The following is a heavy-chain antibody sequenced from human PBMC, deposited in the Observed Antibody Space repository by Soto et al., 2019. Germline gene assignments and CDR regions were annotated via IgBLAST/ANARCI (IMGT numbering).Heavy chain of an antibody. CDR3: ARIAGYDILTGYHYYGMDV. V-gene: IGHV1-69*13. Sequence: ASVKVSCKASGGTFSSYAISWVRQAPGQGLEWMGGIIPTFGTANYAQKFQGRVTITADESTSTAYMELSSLRSEDTAVYYCARIAGYDILTGYHYYGMDVWGQGTTVTVSS. D-gene: IGHD3-9*01. CDR1: GGTFSSYA. J-gene: IGHJ6*02. CDR2: IIPTFGTA.